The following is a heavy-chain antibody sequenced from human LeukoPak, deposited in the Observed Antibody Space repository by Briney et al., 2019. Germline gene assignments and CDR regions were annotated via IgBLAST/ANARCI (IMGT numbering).Heavy chain of an antibody. J-gene: IGHJ6*03. Sequence: GGSLRLSCAASGFTFSSYWMSWVRQAPGKGLEWVANIKQDGSEKYYVDSGKGRFTISRDNAKNSLYLQMNSLRAEDTAVYYCARRGLIAAAVYYYYMDVWGKGTTVTVSS. V-gene: IGHV3-7*01. CDR1: GFTFSSYW. CDR3: ARRGLIAAAVYYYYMDV. D-gene: IGHD6-13*01. CDR2: IKQDGSEK.